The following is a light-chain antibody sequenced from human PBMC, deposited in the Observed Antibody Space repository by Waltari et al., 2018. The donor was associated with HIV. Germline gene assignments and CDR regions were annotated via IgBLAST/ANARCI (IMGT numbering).Light chain of an antibody. CDR2: GAS. CDR3: QQYGSSLYT. Sequence: ELVLTQSPGPQSLSPGERATLSCRASQSVSSSYLAWYQQKPGQAPRLLIYGASSRATGIPDRFSGSGSGTDFTLTISRLEPEDFAVYYCQQYGSSLYTFGQGTKLEIK. CDR1: QSVSSSY. V-gene: IGKV3-20*01. J-gene: IGKJ2*01.